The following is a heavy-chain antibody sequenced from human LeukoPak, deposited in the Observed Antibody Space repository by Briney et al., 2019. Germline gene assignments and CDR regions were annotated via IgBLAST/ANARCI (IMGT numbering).Heavy chain of an antibody. J-gene: IGHJ4*02. V-gene: IGHV3-48*01. CDR1: GFTFNTFG. D-gene: IGHD3-22*01. Sequence: GGSLRLSCATSGFTFNTFGMHWVRQAPGKGLEWVSYITGSATTTYYADSVKGRFTISRDNGKNSLYLQMNSLRAEDTAVYYCARGPHYYDSSGYLIDYWGQGTLVTVSS. CDR3: ARGPHYYDSSGYLIDY. CDR2: ITGSATTT.